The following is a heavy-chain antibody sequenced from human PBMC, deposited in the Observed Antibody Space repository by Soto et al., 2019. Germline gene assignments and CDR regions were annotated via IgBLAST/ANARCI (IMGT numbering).Heavy chain of an antibody. CDR1: GYTFTGYY. V-gene: IGHV1-2*02. Sequence: GASVKVSCKASGYTFTGYYMHWVRQAPGQGLEWMGWINPNSGGTNYAQKFQGRVTMTRDTSISTAYMELSRLRSDDTAVYYCAREGNYCSSTSCYGMDVWGQGTTVTVSS. J-gene: IGHJ6*02. CDR3: AREGNYCSSTSCYGMDV. CDR2: INPNSGGT. D-gene: IGHD2-2*01.